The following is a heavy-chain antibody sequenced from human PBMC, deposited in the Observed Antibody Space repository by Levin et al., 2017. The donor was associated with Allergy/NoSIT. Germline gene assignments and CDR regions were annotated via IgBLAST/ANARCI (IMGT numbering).Heavy chain of an antibody. V-gene: IGHV3-30*04. CDR1: GFTFSSYA. J-gene: IGHJ6*02. D-gene: IGHD3-16*01. Sequence: RAGGSLRLSCAASGFTFSSYAMHWVRQAPGKGLEWVAVISYDGSNKYHADSVKGRFTISRDNSKNTLYLQINSLRAEDTAVYYCARETSPYDYVSWDGMELWGQGTTVSVSS. CDR3: ARETSPYDYVSWDGMEL. CDR2: ISYDGSNK.